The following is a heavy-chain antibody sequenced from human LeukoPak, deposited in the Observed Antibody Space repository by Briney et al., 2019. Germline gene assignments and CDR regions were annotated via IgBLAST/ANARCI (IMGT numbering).Heavy chain of an antibody. J-gene: IGHJ4*02. D-gene: IGHD6-13*01. CDR1: GFTVSSNY. CDR3: SRVPIAAADY. V-gene: IGHV3-53*01. Sequence: GGSLRLSCAASGFTVSSNYMSCVRQTPGKGLEWVSIIYSVGSTYYADSVKGRFTISRDNSKNTLYLQMNSLRAEDTAVYYCSRVPIAAADYWGQGTLVTVSS. CDR2: IYSVGST.